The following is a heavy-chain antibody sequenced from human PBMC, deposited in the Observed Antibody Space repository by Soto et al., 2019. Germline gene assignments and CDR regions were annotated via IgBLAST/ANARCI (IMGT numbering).Heavy chain of an antibody. V-gene: IGHV1-69*06. J-gene: IGHJ4*02. D-gene: IGHD1-20*01. Sequence: AASVKVSCKASGGTFSSYAISWVRQAPGQGLEWMGGIIPIFGTANYAQKFQGRVTITADKSTSTAYMELSSLRSEDTAVYYCARRGSYNWNDAYFDYWGQGTLVTVSS. CDR2: IIPIFGTA. CDR1: GGTFSSYA. CDR3: ARRGSYNWNDAYFDY.